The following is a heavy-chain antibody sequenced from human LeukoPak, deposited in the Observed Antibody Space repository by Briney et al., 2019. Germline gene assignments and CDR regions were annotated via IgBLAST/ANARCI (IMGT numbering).Heavy chain of an antibody. Sequence: SETLSLTCTVSGGSISSYYCSWIRQPPGKGLEWIGYIYYSGSTNYNPSLKSRVTISVDTSKNQFSLKLRSVTAADTAVYYCAREGIPTGDFDYWGQGTLVTVSP. J-gene: IGHJ4*02. CDR2: IYYSGST. CDR3: AREGIPTGDFDY. CDR1: GGSISSYY. V-gene: IGHV4-59*01. D-gene: IGHD4-17*01.